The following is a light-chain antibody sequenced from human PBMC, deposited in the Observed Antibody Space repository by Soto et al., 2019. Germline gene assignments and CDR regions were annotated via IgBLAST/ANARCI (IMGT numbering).Light chain of an antibody. CDR2: GAS. J-gene: IGKJ5*01. Sequence: EIAMSQPPATLCVCPGHGSTLSCGGRHVGDSYLAWYQQKPGQTPRLLIYGASTRPTGIPARFSGSGSGTEFTLTISSLQSEDSAVYYCQQHSNWPPSTFGQGTRLDIK. CDR3: QQHSNWPPST. CDR1: HVGDSY. V-gene: IGKV3D-15*01.